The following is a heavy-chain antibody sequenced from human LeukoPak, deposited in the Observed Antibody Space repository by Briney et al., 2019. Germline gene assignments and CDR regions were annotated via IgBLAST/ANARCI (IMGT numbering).Heavy chain of an antibody. CDR3: AKVSTGDRARGWFDP. CDR2: IRYDGSNK. J-gene: IGHJ5*02. D-gene: IGHD7-27*01. V-gene: IGHV3-30*02. Sequence: GGSLRLSCAASGFTFSSYGMHWVRQAPGKGLEWVAFIRYDGSNKYYADSVKGRFTISRDNSKNTLYLQMNSLRAEDTAVYYCAKVSTGDRARGWFDPWGQGTLVTVSS. CDR1: GFTFSSYG.